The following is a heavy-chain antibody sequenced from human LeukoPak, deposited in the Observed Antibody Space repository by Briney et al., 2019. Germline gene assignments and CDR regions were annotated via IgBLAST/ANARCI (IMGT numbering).Heavy chain of an antibody. CDR2: IIPIFGTA. V-gene: IGHV1-69*05. Sequence: SVKVSCKASGGTFSSYAINWVRQAPGQGLEWMGGIIPIFGTANYAQKFQGRVTITTDESTSTAYMELSSLRSEDTAVYYCARLAGTTHYYYMDVWGKGTTVTVSS. CDR3: ARLAGTTHYYYMDV. D-gene: IGHD1-7*01. J-gene: IGHJ6*03. CDR1: GGTFSSYA.